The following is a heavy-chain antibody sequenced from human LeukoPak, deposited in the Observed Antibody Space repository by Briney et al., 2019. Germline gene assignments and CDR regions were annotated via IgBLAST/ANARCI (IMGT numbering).Heavy chain of an antibody. CDR3: ARHRRFGTAMADYFDY. J-gene: IGHJ4*02. D-gene: IGHD5-18*01. CDR2: IYYSEST. Sequence: SQTLSLTCTVSGGSISSGDYYWSWIRQPPGKGLKWIGSIYYSESTYYNPSLKSRVTISVDTSKNQFSLKLSSVTAADTAVYYCARHRRFGTAMADYFDYWGQGTLVTVSS. CDR1: GGSISSGDYY. V-gene: IGHV4-39*01.